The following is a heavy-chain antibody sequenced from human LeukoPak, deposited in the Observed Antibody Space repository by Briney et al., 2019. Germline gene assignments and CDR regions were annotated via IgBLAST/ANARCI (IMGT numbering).Heavy chain of an antibody. Sequence: SETLSLTCTVSGGSINSGSYYWTWIRQPAGKGLEWIGRIYFTGSTNYNPSLKSRVTISVDKSKNQFSLKLSSVTAADTAVYYCASWSLGFDYWGQGTLVTVSS. J-gene: IGHJ4*02. CDR1: GGSINSGSYY. CDR2: IYFTGST. CDR3: ASWSLGFDY. V-gene: IGHV4-61*02.